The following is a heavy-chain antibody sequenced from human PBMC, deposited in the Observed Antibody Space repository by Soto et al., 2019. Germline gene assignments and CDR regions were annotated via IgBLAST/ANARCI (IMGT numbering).Heavy chain of an antibody. CDR3: ARCLDYRGYYYMDV. CDR1: GGSISSSSYY. CDR2: IYYSGST. J-gene: IGHJ6*03. V-gene: IGHV4-39*07. D-gene: IGHD4-4*01. Sequence: PSETLSLTCTVSGGSISSSSYYWGWIRQPPGKGLEWIGDIYYSGSTYYNPSLKNRVTISVDKSKNQFSLKLSSVTAADTAVYYCARCLDYRGYYYMDVWGKGTTVTVSS.